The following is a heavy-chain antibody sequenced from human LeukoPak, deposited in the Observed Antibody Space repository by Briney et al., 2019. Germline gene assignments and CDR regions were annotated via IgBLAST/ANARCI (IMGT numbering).Heavy chain of an antibody. CDR2: IIPIFGTA. CDR1: GGTFSSYA. CDR3: ARVSDDSSTIGAFDI. V-gene: IGHV1-69*05. D-gene: IGHD2-2*01. J-gene: IGHJ3*02. Sequence: GASVKVSCKASGGTFSSYAFSWVRQAPGQGLEWMGRIIPIFGTANYAQKFQGRVTITTDESTSTAYMELSSLRSEDTAVYYCARVSDDSSTIGAFDIWGQGTMVTVSS.